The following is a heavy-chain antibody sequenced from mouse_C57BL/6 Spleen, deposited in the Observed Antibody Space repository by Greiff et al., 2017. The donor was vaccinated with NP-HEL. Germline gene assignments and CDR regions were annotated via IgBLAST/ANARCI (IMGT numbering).Heavy chain of an antibody. Sequence: EVKLQESGAELVKPGASVKLSCTASGFNIKDYYMHWVKQRTEQGLEWIGRIDPEDGETKYAPKFQGKATITADTSSNTAYLQLSSLTSEDTAVYYCAHWDGDWYFDVWGTGTTVTVSS. CDR3: AHWDGDWYFDV. J-gene: IGHJ1*03. CDR2: IDPEDGET. V-gene: IGHV14-2*01. CDR1: GFNIKDYY. D-gene: IGHD4-1*01.